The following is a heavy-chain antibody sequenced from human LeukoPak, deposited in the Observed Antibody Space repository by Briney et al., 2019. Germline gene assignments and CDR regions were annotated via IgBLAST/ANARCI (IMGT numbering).Heavy chain of an antibody. CDR2: INHSGST. V-gene: IGHV4-34*01. J-gene: IGHJ4*02. Sequence: SETLSLTCAVYGGSFSGYYWSWIRQPPGKGLEWIGEINHSGSTNYNPSLKSRVTISVDTSKNQFSLKLSPVTAADTAVYYCARLGMVYDSSGYFDYWGQGTLVTVSS. D-gene: IGHD3-22*01. CDR3: ARLGMVYDSSGYFDY. CDR1: GGSFSGYY.